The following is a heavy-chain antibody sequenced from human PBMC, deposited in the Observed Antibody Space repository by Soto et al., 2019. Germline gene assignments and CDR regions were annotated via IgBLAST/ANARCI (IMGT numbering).Heavy chain of an antibody. CDR2: ISWDSGKM. V-gene: IGHV3-9*01. D-gene: IGHD5-12*01. J-gene: IGHJ6*01. CDR3: VKDCGGGGYNWGGVHAMDV. Sequence: EMQLVESGGGLVQPGRTLRLSCSASGFTFNDYGMNWVRQAPGKGLEWVSGISWDSGKMDYADSVKGRFTISRDNAKNFLYLEITSLGPEDTALYYCVKDCGGGGYNWGGVHAMDVW. CDR1: GFTFNDYG.